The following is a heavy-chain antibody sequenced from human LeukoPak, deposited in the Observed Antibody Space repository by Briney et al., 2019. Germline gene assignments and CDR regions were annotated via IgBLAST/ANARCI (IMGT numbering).Heavy chain of an antibody. CDR3: ARDQGHGGNSWDY. J-gene: IGHJ4*02. CDR1: GYTFTVYY. D-gene: IGHD4-23*01. V-gene: IGHV1-2*02. Sequence: VASVKVSCKGSGYTFTVYYMHWVRQAPGQGLEWLGWINPNSGGTNYAQNFQGRVTMTRDTSISTAYMELSGLRSDDTAVYYCARDQGHGGNSWDYWGQGTLVTVSS. CDR2: INPNSGGT.